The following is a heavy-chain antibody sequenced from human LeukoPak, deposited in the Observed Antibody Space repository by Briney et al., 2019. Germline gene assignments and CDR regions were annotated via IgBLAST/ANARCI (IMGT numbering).Heavy chain of an antibody. CDR2: INPNSGDT. CDR1: GYTFIGYY. D-gene: IGHD3-10*01. CDR3: AREAPDYYGSGSRYFDY. J-gene: IGHJ4*02. Sequence: ASVKVSCKASGYTFIGYYMHWVRQAPGQGLEWMGWINPNSGDTNYAQKFQGGVTMTRDTSISTAYMELSRLTSDDTAVYYCAREAPDYYGSGSRYFDYWGQGALVTVSS. V-gene: IGHV1-2*02.